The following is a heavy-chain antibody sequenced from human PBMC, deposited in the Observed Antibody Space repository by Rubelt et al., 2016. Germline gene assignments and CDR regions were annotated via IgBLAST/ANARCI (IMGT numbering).Heavy chain of an antibody. CDR1: GYTFTSYG. Sequence: QVQLVQSGAEVKKPGASVKVSCKASGYTFTSYGISWVRQAPGQGLEWMGWISAYNGNTNYAQNGKGRVTMTRNTSISTAYMELSSLRSEDTAVYYCARMVNDFWSGYHNWFDPWGQGTLVTVSS. D-gene: IGHD3-3*01. J-gene: IGHJ5*02. CDR2: ISAYNGNT. CDR3: ARMVNDFWSGYHNWFDP. V-gene: IGHV1-18*01.